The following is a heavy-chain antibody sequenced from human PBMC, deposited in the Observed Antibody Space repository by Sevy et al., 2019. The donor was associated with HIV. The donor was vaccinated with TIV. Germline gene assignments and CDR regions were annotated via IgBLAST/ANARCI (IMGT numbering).Heavy chain of an antibody. D-gene: IGHD3-16*01. CDR3: AKGHGLYDYVWGSYATAGRSLGMDV. V-gene: IGHV3-30*18. J-gene: IGHJ6*02. CDR2: ISYDGSNK. Sequence: GGSLRLSCAASGFTFSSYGMHWVRQAPGKGLEWVAVISYDGSNKYYADSVKGRFTISRDNSKNTLYLQMNSLGAEDTAVYYCAKGHGLYDYVWGSYATAGRSLGMDVWGQGTTVTVSS. CDR1: GFTFSSYG.